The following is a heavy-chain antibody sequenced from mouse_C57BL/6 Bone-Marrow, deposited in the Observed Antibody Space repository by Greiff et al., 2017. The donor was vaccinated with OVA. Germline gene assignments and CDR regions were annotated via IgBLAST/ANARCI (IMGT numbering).Heavy chain of an antibody. Sequence: VQLQQSGAELVRPGTSVKVSCKASGYAFTNYLIEWVKQRPGQGLEWIGVINPGSGGTNYNEKFKGKATLTADKSSSTAYMQLSSLTSEDSAVYVGARSNYYGSYYFDYWGQGTTLTVSS. D-gene: IGHD1-1*01. CDR1: GYAFTNYL. V-gene: IGHV1-54*01. CDR2: INPGSGGT. J-gene: IGHJ2*01. CDR3: ARSNYYGSYYFDY.